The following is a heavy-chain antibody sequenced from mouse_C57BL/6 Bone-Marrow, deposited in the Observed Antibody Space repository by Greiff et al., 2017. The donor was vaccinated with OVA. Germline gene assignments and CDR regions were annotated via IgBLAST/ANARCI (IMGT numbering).Heavy chain of an antibody. Sequence: EVMLVESGGDLVKPGGSLKLSCAASGFTFSSYGMSWVRQTPDKRLEWVATISSGGSYTYYPDSVKGRFTISRDNAKNTLYLQMSSLKSEDTAMYYCARHAYYECDRFAYWGQGTLVTVSA. CDR3: ARHAYYECDRFAY. J-gene: IGHJ3*01. CDR2: ISSGGSYT. D-gene: IGHD2-4*01. V-gene: IGHV5-6*01. CDR1: GFTFSSYG.